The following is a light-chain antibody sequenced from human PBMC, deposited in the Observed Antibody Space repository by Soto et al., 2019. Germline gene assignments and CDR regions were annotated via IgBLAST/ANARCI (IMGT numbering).Light chain of an antibody. CDR2: DVS. J-gene: IGLJ2*01. V-gene: IGLV2-14*03. CDR3: SSYTSSSTRI. Sequence: QSALTQPASVSGSPVQSITISCTGTSSDVGGYNYVSWYQHHPGKAPKLMIYDVSNRPSGVSNRFSGSKSGNTASLTISGLQAEDEAAYYCSSYTSSSTRIFGGGTKLTVL. CDR1: SSDVGGYNY.